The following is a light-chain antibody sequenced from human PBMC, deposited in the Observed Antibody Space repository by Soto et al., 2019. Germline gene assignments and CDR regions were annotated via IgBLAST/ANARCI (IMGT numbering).Light chain of an antibody. CDR3: LQHYSYPWS. CDR2: DAS. V-gene: IGKV1-5*01. Sequence: EIQMTQSPSTLSASVGDRVTITCRASQSISSWLAWYQQKPGRAPKRLIYDASNLQSGVPSRFSGSGSGTEFTLTISSLQPEDFATYSCLQHYSYPWSFGQGTKV. CDR1: QSISSW. J-gene: IGKJ1*01.